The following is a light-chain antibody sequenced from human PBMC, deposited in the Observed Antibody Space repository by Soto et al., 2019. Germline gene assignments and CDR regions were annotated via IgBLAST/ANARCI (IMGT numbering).Light chain of an antibody. CDR3: QQYNSYLFT. CDR2: DAS. J-gene: IGKJ3*01. Sequence: IQMTQSPSTLSASVGDRVTITFRASQSISSWLAWYQQKPGKAPKLLIYDASSLESGVPSRFSGSGSGTEFTLTISSMQPDDFATYYGQQYNSYLFTFGPGTKVYIK. V-gene: IGKV1-5*01. CDR1: QSISSW.